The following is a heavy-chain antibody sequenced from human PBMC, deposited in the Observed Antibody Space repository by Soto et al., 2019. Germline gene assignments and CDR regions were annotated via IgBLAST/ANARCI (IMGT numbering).Heavy chain of an antibody. CDR2: ISAYNGNT. CDR3: ARDGSSSWYHYFDY. V-gene: IGHV1-18*01. Sequence: VASVKVSCKASGYTFTSYGISWVRQAPGQGLEWMGWISAYNGNTNYAQKLQGRVTMTTDTSTSTAYMELRSLRSDDTAVYYCARDGSSSWYHYFDYWGQGTLVTVSS. D-gene: IGHD6-13*01. CDR1: GYTFTSYG. J-gene: IGHJ4*02.